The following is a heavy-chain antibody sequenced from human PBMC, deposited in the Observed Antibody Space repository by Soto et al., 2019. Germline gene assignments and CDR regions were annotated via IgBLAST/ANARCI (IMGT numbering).Heavy chain of an antibody. D-gene: IGHD4-17*01. CDR2: ISYDGSNK. J-gene: IGHJ4*02. CDR1: GFTFSSYA. V-gene: IGHV3-30-3*01. CDR3: ARDSIPHDYGDYEVLDY. Sequence: PGGSLRLSCAASGFTFSSYAMHWVRQAPGKGLEWVAVISYDGSNKYYADSVKGRFTISRDNSKNTLYLQMNSLRAEDTAVYYCARDSIPHDYGDYEVLDYWGQGXLVTVSS.